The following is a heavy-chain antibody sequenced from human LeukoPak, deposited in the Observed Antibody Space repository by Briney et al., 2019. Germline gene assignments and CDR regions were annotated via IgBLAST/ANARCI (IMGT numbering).Heavy chain of an antibody. CDR2: IYYSGST. J-gene: IGHJ4*02. CDR3: ARVKYYDSSGYVDY. Sequence: SQTLSLTCTVSGGSISSGGYYWSWIRQHPGKGLEWIGYIYYSGSTYYNPSLKSRVTISVDTSKNQFSLKLSSVTAADTAVYYCARVKYYDSSGYVDYWGQGTLVTVSP. D-gene: IGHD3-22*01. V-gene: IGHV4-31*03. CDR1: GGSISSGGYY.